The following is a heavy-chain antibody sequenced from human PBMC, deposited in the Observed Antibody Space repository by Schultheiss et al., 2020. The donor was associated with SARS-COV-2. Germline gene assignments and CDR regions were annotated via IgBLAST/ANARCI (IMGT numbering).Heavy chain of an antibody. CDR3: AKRSRNPHTAMVTGVEGNYYYYGMDV. D-gene: IGHD5-18*01. CDR2: IIPIFGTA. Sequence: SVKVSCKASGGTFSSYAISWVRQAPGQGLEWMGGIIPIFGTANYAQKFQGRVTITADESTSTAYMELSSLRSEDTAVYYCAKRSRNPHTAMVTGVEGNYYYYGMDVWGQGTTVTVSS. V-gene: IGHV1-69*13. CDR1: GGTFSSYA. J-gene: IGHJ6*02.